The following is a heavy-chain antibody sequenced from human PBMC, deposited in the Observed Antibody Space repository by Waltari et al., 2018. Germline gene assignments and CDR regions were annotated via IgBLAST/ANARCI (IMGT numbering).Heavy chain of an antibody. J-gene: IGHJ4*02. V-gene: IGHV1-69*13. D-gene: IGHD6-19*01. Sequence: QVQLVQSGAEVKKPGSSVKVSCKASGGTFSSYAISWVRQAPGQGLEWMGGIRPIVGTANYAQKCQGSVTITADESTSTAYMELSSLRSEDTAVYYCAGRIAVAGTSFDYWGQGTLVTVSS. CDR1: GGTFSSYA. CDR3: AGRIAVAGTSFDY. CDR2: IRPIVGTA.